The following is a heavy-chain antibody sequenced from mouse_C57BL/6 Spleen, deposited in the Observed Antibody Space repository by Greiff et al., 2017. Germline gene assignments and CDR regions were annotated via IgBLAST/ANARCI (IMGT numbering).Heavy chain of an antibody. CDR1: GYTFTSYW. CDR3: TRGAIGSSPSYWYFDV. Sequence: VQLKQSGTVLARPGASVKMSCKTSGYTFTSYWMHWVKQRPGQGLEWIGAIYPGNIDTSYNQKFKGKAKLTAVTSASTAYMELSSLTNEDSAVYYCTRGAIGSSPSYWYFDVWGTGTTVTVSS. V-gene: IGHV1-5*01. CDR2: IYPGNIDT. D-gene: IGHD1-1*01. J-gene: IGHJ1*03.